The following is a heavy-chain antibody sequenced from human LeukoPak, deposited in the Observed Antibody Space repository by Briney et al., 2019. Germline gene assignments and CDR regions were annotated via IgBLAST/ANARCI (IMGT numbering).Heavy chain of an antibody. CDR3: ARATTEELRPYYYYYMDV. J-gene: IGHJ6*03. D-gene: IGHD1-7*01. CDR1: GFTFSSYT. V-gene: IGHV3-21*01. CDR2: ISSSSSYI. Sequence: GGSLRLSCAASGFTFSSYTMNWVRQAPGKWLEWVSSISSSSSYIYYADSVKGRFTISRDNAKNSLYLQMNSLRAEDTAVYYCARATTEELRPYYYYYMDVWGKGTTVTVSS.